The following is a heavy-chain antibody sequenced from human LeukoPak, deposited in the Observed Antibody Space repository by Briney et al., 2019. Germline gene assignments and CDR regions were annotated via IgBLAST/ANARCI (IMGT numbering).Heavy chain of an antibody. CDR2: ISYDGSNK. J-gene: IGHJ6*03. CDR3: ARVPYGSGWGLYYYYYMDV. CDR1: GFTFSSYA. Sequence: PGGSLRLSCAASGFTFSSYAMHWVRQAPGKGLEWVAVISYDGSNKYYADSVKGRFTISRDNSKNTLYLQMNSLRAEDTAVYYCARVPYGSGWGLYYYYYMDVWGKGTTVTVSS. V-gene: IGHV3-30*04. D-gene: IGHD6-19*01.